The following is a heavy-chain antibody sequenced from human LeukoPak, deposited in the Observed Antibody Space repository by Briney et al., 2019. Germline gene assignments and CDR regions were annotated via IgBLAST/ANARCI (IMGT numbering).Heavy chain of an antibody. D-gene: IGHD1-26*01. CDR2: IYYSGTT. Sequence: SETLSLTCTVSGGSISGYYWSWIRQPPGKGLEWIAFIYYSGTTNYNPSLKSRVTISLDTSKNQFSLKLISVTAADTAVYYCARGGWGSFWGQGTLVTVSS. V-gene: IGHV4-59*01. J-gene: IGHJ4*02. CDR1: GGSISGYY. CDR3: ARGGWGSF.